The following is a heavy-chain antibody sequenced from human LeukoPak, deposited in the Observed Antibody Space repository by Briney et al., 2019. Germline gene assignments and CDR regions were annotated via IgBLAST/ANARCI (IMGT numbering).Heavy chain of an antibody. CDR2: IYYSGST. CDR3: ARARYCSGGSCYSEYFQH. Sequence: PSETLSLTCTVSGGSISSSSYYWGWIRQPPGKGLEWIGSIYYSGSTYYDPSLKSRVTISVDTSKNQFSLKLSSVTAADTAVYYCARARYCSGGSCYSEYFQHWGQGTLVTVSS. D-gene: IGHD2-15*01. CDR1: GGSISSSSYY. V-gene: IGHV4-39*01. J-gene: IGHJ1*01.